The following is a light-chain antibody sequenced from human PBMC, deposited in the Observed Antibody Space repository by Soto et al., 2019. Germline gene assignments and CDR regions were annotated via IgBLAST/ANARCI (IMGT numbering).Light chain of an antibody. CDR3: QQANSFPWT. V-gene: IGKV1-5*03. CDR1: QSISSW. Sequence: DIQMTQSPSTLSASVGERVTITCRASQSISSWLAWYQQKPGKAPKLLIYKASTLQSGVPSRFSGSGSGTDFTLTISSLQPEDFATYYCQQANSFPWTFGQGTKVEIK. CDR2: KAS. J-gene: IGKJ1*01.